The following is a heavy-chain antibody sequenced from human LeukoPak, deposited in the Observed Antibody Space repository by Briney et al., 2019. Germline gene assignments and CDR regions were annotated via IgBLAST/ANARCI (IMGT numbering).Heavy chain of an antibody. CDR1: GFTFSAYW. V-gene: IGHV3-74*01. CDR3: ARENYWTLDV. J-gene: IGHJ6*02. CDR2: IKPDGSRT. Sequence: GGSLRLSCAASGFTFSAYWMRWVRQAPGKGPVWVSFIKPDGSRTNYADSVKGRFIISRDNAKNTLYLQMNSLRAEDTAVYYCARENYWTLDVSGQGTTVTVSS. D-gene: IGHD1-1*01.